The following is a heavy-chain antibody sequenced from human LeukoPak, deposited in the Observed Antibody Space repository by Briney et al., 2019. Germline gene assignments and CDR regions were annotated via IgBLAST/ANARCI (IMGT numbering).Heavy chain of an antibody. V-gene: IGHV3-72*01. Sequence: GGSLRLSCAASGFTFSSYWMSWVRQAPGKGLEWVGRTRNKANSYTTEYAASVKGRFTISRDDSKNSLYLQMNSLKTEDTAVYYCARAVKNGYSYGWVYYMDVWGKGTTVTVSS. D-gene: IGHD5-18*01. J-gene: IGHJ6*03. CDR3: ARAVKNGYSYGWVYYMDV. CDR2: TRNKANSYTT. CDR1: GFTFSSYW.